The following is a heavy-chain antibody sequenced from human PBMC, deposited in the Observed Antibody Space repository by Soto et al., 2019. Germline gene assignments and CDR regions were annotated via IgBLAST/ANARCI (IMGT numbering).Heavy chain of an antibody. D-gene: IGHD3-16*01. J-gene: IGHJ6*02. Sequence: ASVKLSCKTSGGTFSNDIIAWARQAPGQGLEWMGWISPYSGNTHYASKVQGRLTMTTDTSTSTAYMDLGSLTSDDTAVYYCAMVDNYVTPTPQDVWGQGTTVTVSS. V-gene: IGHV1-18*01. CDR2: ISPYSGNT. CDR1: GGTFSNDI. CDR3: AMVDNYVTPTPQDV.